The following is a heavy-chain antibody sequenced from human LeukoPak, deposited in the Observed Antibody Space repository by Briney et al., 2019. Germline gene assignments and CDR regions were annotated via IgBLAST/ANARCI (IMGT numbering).Heavy chain of an antibody. D-gene: IGHD3-16*01. CDR3: ATYFAGAETFDI. J-gene: IGHJ3*02. Sequence: GESLKISCKTSGNSITTYWIGWVRQKPGKGLEWMGLIFPGDSGTKYSPSFQGQVTISADKSISTAYLLWSSLKASDTAMYYCATYFAGAETFDIWGQGTMVTVSS. CDR2: IFPGDSGT. V-gene: IGHV5-51*01. CDR1: GNSITTYW.